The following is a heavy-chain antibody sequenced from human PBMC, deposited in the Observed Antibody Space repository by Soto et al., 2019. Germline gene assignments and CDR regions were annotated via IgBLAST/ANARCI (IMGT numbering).Heavy chain of an antibody. J-gene: IGHJ6*03. CDR2: INPNSGGT. Sequence: GASVKVSCKASGYTFNGYYMHWVRQAPGQGLEWMGWINPNSGGTNYAQKFQGWVTMTRDTSISTAYMELSRLRSDDTAVYYCARDMEYCSSTSCPALSYYYYMDVWGKGTTVTVSS. CDR3: ARDMEYCSSTSCPALSYYYYMDV. V-gene: IGHV1-2*04. D-gene: IGHD2-2*01. CDR1: GYTFNGYY.